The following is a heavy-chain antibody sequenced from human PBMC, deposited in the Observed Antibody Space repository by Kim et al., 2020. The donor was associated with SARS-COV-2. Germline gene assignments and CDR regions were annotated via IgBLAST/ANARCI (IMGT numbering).Heavy chain of an antibody. CDR2: A. D-gene: IGHD2-2*03. V-gene: IGHV1-69*01. Sequence: ANYAQKFQGRVTITADESTSTAYMELSSLRSEDTAVYYCARGEVDIGFGYWGQGTLVTVSS. CDR3: ARGEVDIGFGY. J-gene: IGHJ4*02.